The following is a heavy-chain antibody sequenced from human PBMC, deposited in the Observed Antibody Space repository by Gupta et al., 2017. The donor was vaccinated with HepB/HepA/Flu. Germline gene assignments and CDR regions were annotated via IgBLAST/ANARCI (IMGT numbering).Heavy chain of an antibody. CDR1: GFICRSYD. J-gene: IGHJ6*02. V-gene: IGHV3-13*01. CDR2: IGSAGDT. D-gene: IGHD5-18*01. Sequence: EVQLVESGGDLVQPGGSLRPSCAASGFICRSYDMHWVRQGTGRGLEWVSSIGSAGDTYYPDSAKGRFTISRDNAKNSLHLQINNLKAGDTAVYFCARAGYSYGSDYYGLDVWGQGTTVTVSS. CDR3: ARAGYSYGSDYYGLDV.